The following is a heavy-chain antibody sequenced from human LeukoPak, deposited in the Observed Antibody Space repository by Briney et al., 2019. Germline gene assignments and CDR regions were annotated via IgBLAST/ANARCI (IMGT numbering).Heavy chain of an antibody. CDR1: GASVGSAGYY. Sequence: SETLSLTCTVSGASVGSAGYYWSWIRQPPGGGLEWIGYIYYISNTNYNPSLKSRVTMSVDPSKNQFSLKLNSVTAADTAVYYCARTQSQSGSYRYYFGYWGQRTPVTVSS. D-gene: IGHD1-26*01. J-gene: IGHJ4*02. CDR2: IYYISNT. V-gene: IGHV4-61*08. CDR3: ARTQSQSGSYRYYFGY.